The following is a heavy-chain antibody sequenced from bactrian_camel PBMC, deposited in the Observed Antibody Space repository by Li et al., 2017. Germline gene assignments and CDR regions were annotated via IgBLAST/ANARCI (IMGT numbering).Heavy chain of an antibody. V-gene: IGHV3S40*01. CDR2: IVNGGGST. J-gene: IGHJ6*01. CDR3: AADRDFDGTASGSWPCVGPAFGY. D-gene: IGHD6*01. CDR1: GDTDSGVSGSIC. Sequence: VQLVESGGGSVQAGGSLRLSCVASGDTDSGVSGSICMGWIRQAPGKEREGVAAIVNGGGSTFYADSVKSRFTISQDNAKNTVYLQMTSLKPEDTAMYYCAADRDFDGTASGSWPCVGPAFGYWGQGTQVTVS.